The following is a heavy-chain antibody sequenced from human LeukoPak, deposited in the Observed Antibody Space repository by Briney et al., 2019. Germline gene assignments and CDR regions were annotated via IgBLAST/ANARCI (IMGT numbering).Heavy chain of an antibody. J-gene: IGHJ4*02. V-gene: IGHV1-2*02. D-gene: IGHD2-2*01. Sequence: ASVKVSCKASGYTFTDYNMHWVRQAPGQGLEWMGWINPYSGVTNYAQKFQARVTMTRDTSIRTAYMEMSSLGSEDTAVYCCAGGGCSSTSCYAYDYWGQGTLVTVSS. CDR2: INPYSGVT. CDR3: AGGGCSSTSCYAYDY. CDR1: GYTFTDYN.